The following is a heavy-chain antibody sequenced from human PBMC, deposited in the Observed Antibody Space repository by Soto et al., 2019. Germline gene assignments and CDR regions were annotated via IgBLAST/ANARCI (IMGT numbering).Heavy chain of an antibody. D-gene: IGHD1-7*01. CDR1: GYAFTSYA. V-gene: IGHV1-3*01. CDR2: INAGNGNT. J-gene: IGHJ6*02. CDR3: ARVGNWNYPYYYYGMDV. Sequence: ASVNVSWQASGYAFTSYAMHWVRQAPGQRLEWMGWINAGNGNTKYSQKFQGRVTITRDTSASTAYMELSSLRSEDTAVYYCARVGNWNYPYYYYGMDVWGQGTTVTVSS.